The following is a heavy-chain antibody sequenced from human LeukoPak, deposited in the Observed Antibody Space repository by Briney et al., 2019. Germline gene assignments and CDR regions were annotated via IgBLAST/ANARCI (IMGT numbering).Heavy chain of an antibody. CDR2: VSANFCTG. CDR1: GGTFSSYA. D-gene: IGHD2-15*01. Sequence: SVTVSCTACGGTFSSYAISWVGQAPAQGREWVGGVSANFCTGNYSQKFQGRVTITADESTSTAYMELSSLRSEDTAVYYCARFRLAGPPGINCSGGSCYSADWFDPWGQGTLVTVSS. V-gene: IGHV1-69*01. J-gene: IGHJ5*02. CDR3: ARFRLAGPPGINCSGGSCYSADWFDP.